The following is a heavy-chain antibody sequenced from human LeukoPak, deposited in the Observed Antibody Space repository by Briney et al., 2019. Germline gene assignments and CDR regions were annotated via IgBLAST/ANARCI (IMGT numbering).Heavy chain of an antibody. J-gene: IGHJ4*02. CDR3: ARISSSYDYDY. CDR2: ISSNGGST. V-gene: IGHV3-64*01. D-gene: IGHD6-6*01. Sequence: GGSLRLSCAAAGFTFRSYGMHWVRQAPGKGLEYVAAISSNGGSTDYANSVKGRFTISRDNSKNTLYLQMGSLRAEDMAVYYCARISSSYDYDYWGRGTLVTVSS. CDR1: GFTFRSYG.